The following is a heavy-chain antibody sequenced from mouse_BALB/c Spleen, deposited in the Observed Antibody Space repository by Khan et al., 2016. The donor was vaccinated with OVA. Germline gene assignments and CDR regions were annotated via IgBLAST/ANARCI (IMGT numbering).Heavy chain of an antibody. V-gene: IGHV1-4*01. J-gene: IGHJ4*01. D-gene: IGHD2-14*01. CDR1: GYTFTSHT. CDR2: INPRSG. Sequence: QVRLQQSGAELARPWASVKMSCKASGYTFTSHTMHWIKQRPGQGLEWIGYINPRSGYNQKLNDKATLTADISSSTAYMQLSSLTSEDSAVYYCARRTTEYALDYWGQGTSVTVSS. CDR3: ARRTTEYALDY.